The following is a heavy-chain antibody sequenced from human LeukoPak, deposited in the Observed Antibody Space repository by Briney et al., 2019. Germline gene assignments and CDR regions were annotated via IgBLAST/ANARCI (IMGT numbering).Heavy chain of an antibody. V-gene: IGHV3-23*01. CDR2: ISGSGGST. CDR1: GFTFSSYG. CDR3: AKRKKDYYGSGSFYYMDV. D-gene: IGHD3-10*01. J-gene: IGHJ6*03. Sequence: PGGSLRLSCTASGFTFSSYGMSWVRQAPGKGLEWVSTISGSGGSTYSADSVKGRYTISRDNSKNTLYLQMNSLRAEDTAVYYCAKRKKDYYGSGSFYYMDVWGKGTTVTISS.